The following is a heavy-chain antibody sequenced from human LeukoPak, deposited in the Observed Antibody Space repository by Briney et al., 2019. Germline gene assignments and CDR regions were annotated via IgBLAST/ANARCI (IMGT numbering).Heavy chain of an antibody. CDR3: ARAYTKTTGLAVPWGD. J-gene: IGHJ4*02. V-gene: IGHV4-38-2*01. CDR2: INHYGTA. D-gene: IGHD6-19*01. Sequence: PSETLSLTCAVSGDSISNDYYWGWIRQPPGKGLEWIGSINHYGTAYYNPSLKSRVIISVDTSKNQFSLKLISVTATDTAVYYCARAYTKTTGLAVPWGDWGQGTLITVSS. CDR1: GDSISNDYY.